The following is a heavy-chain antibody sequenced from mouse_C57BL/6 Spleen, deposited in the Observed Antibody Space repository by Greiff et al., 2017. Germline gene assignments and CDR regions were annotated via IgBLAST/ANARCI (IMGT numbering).Heavy chain of an antibody. V-gene: IGHV2-2*01. CDR1: GFSLTSFG. D-gene: IGHD4-1*01. CDR2: IWSGGSA. J-gene: IGHJ4*01. Sequence: QVQLQQSGPGLVQPSQSLSITCTVSGFSLTSFGVHWVRQSPGKGLEWLGVIWSGGSADYNAAFISRLSISEDNSKSQVFFKMNSLQADDTAIYYCARKRAPRTGVYAKDYWGQGTSVTVSS. CDR3: ARKRAPRTGVYAKDY.